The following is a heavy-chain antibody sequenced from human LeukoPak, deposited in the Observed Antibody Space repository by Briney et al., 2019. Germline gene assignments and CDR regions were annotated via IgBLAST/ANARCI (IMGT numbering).Heavy chain of an antibody. D-gene: IGHD1-14*01. V-gene: IGHV1-46*01. J-gene: IGHJ3*02. Sequence: RASVKVSCKASGYIFTSYNIYWVRQAPGQGLEWMGIINPSGGSTNYAQKFQGRVTMTRDTSTSTVYMELSSLRSEDTAVYYCARGYNGRADAFDIWGQGTMVTVSS. CDR3: ARGYNGRADAFDI. CDR2: INPSGGST. CDR1: GYIFTSYN.